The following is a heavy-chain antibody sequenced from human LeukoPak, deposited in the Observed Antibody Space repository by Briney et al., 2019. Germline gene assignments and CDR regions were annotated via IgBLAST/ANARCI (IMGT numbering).Heavy chain of an antibody. D-gene: IGHD5-18*01. J-gene: IGHJ4*02. CDR2: IYSSGST. V-gene: IGHV4-4*07. CDR3: ARVKLSHGYSYGYNPYCFAY. CDR1: GGSISIDY. Sequence: AETLCLTCTVSGGSISIDYGSWIRQPAGKGLEWIGRIYSSGSTIYNTSRKSRVTRSVDTSKNQLSLKLSSVTSADTAVYYCARVKLSHGYSYGYNPYCFAYWGEGTLVAVSS.